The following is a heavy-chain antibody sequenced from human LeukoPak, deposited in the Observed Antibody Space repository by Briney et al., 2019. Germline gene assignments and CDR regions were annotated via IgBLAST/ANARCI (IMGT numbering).Heavy chain of an antibody. D-gene: IGHD5-18*01. Sequence: PLETLSLTCAVYGGSFSGYYWSWIRQPPGKGLEWIGEINHSGSTNYNPSLKSRVTISVDTSKNQFSLKLSSVTAADTAVYYCARDRGYSYGFDPWGQGTLVTVSS. CDR3: ARDRGYSYGFDP. CDR1: GGSFSGYY. CDR2: INHSGST. V-gene: IGHV4-34*01. J-gene: IGHJ5*02.